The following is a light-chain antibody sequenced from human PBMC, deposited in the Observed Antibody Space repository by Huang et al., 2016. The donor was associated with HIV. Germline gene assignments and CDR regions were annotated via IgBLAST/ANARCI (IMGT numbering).Light chain of an antibody. CDR1: QSVNSNY. CDR3: QHFGNSVFT. V-gene: IGKV3-20*01. J-gene: IGKJ3*01. Sequence: EIVLTQSPGTLSLSPGETATLTCRASQSVNSNYLAWYQPKPGQAPRLLIHGASSSATGVPDRFSGSGSGTDFTLTISRLEPEDFAMYYCQHFGNSVFTFGPGAKVEIK. CDR2: GAS.